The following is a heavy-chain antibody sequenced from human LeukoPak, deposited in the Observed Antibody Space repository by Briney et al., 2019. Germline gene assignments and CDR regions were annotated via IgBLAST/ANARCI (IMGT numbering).Heavy chain of an antibody. Sequence: PGGSLRLSCSASGFTFSSYAMHWVRQAPGKGLEYVSAISSNGGSIYYADSVKGRFTISRDNSKNTLYLQMSSLRAEDTAVYYCVKDPAHGYYYDSSPFDYWGQGTLVTVSS. J-gene: IGHJ4*02. CDR1: GFTFSSYA. CDR3: VKDPAHGYYYDSSPFDY. D-gene: IGHD3-22*01. CDR2: ISSNGGSI. V-gene: IGHV3-64D*06.